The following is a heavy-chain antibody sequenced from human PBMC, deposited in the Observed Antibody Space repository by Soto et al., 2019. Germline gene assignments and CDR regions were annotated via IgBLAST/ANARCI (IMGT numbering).Heavy chain of an antibody. CDR1: GFTFDDYA. CDR2: ISWNSGSI. V-gene: IGHV3-9*01. J-gene: IGHJ6*03. CDR3: AKASPSWNDMDV. D-gene: IGHD1-1*01. Sequence: EVQLVESGGGLVQPGRSLRLSCAASGFTFDDYAMHWVRQAPGKGLEWVSGISWNSGSIGYADSVKGRFTISRDNAKNSLYLQMNSLRAEDTALYYCAKASPSWNDMDVWGKGTTVTVSS.